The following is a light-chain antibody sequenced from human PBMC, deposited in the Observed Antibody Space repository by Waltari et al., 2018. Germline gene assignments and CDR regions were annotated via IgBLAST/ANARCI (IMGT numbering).Light chain of an antibody. V-gene: IGKV1-5*03. J-gene: IGKJ2*01. CDR2: KAS. CDR3: QQYNSYPYT. CDR1: QITSTW. Sequence: DIPMTHSPSTLSASVGDRVTLTCRASQITSTWLAWYQQKPGKAPKLLIYKASSLESGVPSRFSGSGSGTEFTLTISSLQPDDFATYYCQQYNSYPYTFGQGTKLEIK.